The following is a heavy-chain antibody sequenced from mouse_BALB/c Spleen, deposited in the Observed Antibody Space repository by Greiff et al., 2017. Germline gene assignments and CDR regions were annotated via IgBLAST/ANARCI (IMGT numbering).Heavy chain of an antibody. V-gene: IGHV1S137*01. CDR1: GYTFTDYA. CDR2: ISTYYGDA. CDR3: ARSYGSSRFAY. J-gene: IGHJ3*01. Sequence: QVHVKQSGAELVRPGVSVKISCKGSGYTFTDYAMHWVKQSHAKSLEWIGVISTYYGDASYNQKFKGKATMTVDKSSSTAYMELARLTSEDSAIYYCARSYGSSRFAYWGQGTLVTVSA. D-gene: IGHD1-1*01.